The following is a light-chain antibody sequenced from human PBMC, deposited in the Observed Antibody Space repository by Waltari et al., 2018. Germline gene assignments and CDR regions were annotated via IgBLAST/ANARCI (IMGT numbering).Light chain of an antibody. V-gene: IGKV3-20*01. CDR2: DAS. CDR1: QRVRRA. CDR3: QHYVRLPVA. J-gene: IGKJ1*01. Sequence: DIVLTQSPGTLSLSPGERATLSCRASQRVRRAFAWYQQRPGQAPRLLISDASNRATGIPDRFSGSGSGTDFRLTISRLEPEDFAVYYCQHYVRLPVAFGQGTKVEIK.